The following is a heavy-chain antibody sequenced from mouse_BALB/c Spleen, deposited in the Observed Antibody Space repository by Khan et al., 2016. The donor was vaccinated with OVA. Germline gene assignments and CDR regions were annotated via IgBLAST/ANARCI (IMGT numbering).Heavy chain of an antibody. Sequence: EVQLVESGPGLVKPSQSLSLTCTVTGYSITSDYAWNWIRQFPGNKLEWMGHIRYSGNTKYNPSLKSRISVTRDTSKNQIFLQLNSVTAEDTATYYCARVYGGDFDYWGQGTTLTVSS. CDR2: IRYSGNT. CDR3: ARVYGGDFDY. J-gene: IGHJ2*01. D-gene: IGHD2-10*02. CDR1: GYSITSDYA. V-gene: IGHV3-2*02.